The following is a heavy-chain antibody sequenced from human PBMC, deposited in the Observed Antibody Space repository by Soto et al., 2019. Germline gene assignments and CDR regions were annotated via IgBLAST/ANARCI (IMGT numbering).Heavy chain of an antibody. Sequence: GGSLRLSCAASGLAFTNAWMHWVRQAPGKGLEWVGRIKSTPDGGTTDYAAPVKGRFTISRDDSKNTLYLQMNSLKTEDTAVYYCITFTSGYPRWGQGTLVTVSS. CDR3: ITFTSGYPR. CDR1: GLAFTNAW. CDR2: IKSTPDGGTT. D-gene: IGHD5-12*01. J-gene: IGHJ4*02. V-gene: IGHV3-15*07.